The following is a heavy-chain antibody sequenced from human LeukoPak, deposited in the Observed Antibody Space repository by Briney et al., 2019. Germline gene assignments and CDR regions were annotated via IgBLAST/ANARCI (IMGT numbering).Heavy chain of an antibody. D-gene: IGHD2-2*01. J-gene: IGHJ1*01. CDR1: GFTFSSYP. Sequence: GGSLRLSCAASGFTFSSYPMHWVRQAPGKGLEWVAVTSYDGSNKYYADSVKGRFTISRDNSKNTLYLQMNSLRAEDTAVYYCAKAQVPAALEYFQHWGQGTLVTVSS. CDR3: AKAQVPAALEYFQH. V-gene: IGHV3-30-3*01. CDR2: TSYDGSNK.